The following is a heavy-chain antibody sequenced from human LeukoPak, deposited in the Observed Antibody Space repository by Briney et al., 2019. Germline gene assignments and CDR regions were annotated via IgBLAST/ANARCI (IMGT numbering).Heavy chain of an antibody. CDR2: IYSGGST. D-gene: IGHD6-19*01. Sequence: GGSLRLSCAASGFTVSSNYMSWVRQAPGKGLEWVSVIYSGGSTYYADSVRGRFTISRDNSKNTLYLQMNSLRAEDTAVYYCATADIAVAGKDWGQGTLVTVSS. CDR1: GFTVSSNY. J-gene: IGHJ4*02. V-gene: IGHV3-53*01. CDR3: ATADIAVAGKD.